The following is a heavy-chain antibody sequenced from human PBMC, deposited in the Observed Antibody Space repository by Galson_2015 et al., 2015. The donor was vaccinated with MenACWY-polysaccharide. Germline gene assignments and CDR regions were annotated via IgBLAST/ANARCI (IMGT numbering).Heavy chain of an antibody. V-gene: IGHV3-69-1*01. CDR3: ARDPRQSLNLRSYWFFDL. D-gene: IGHD5/OR15-5a*01. CDR1: GFFFSDHS. CDR2: ISSTDLK. J-gene: IGHJ2*01. Sequence: SLRLSCAASGFFFSDHSVHWVRQAPGKGLEWVSFISSTDLKDYADSVRGRFTISRDNAKNSLFLQMDSLRGEDTALYFCARDPRQSLNLRSYWFFDLWGRGTLVTVSS.